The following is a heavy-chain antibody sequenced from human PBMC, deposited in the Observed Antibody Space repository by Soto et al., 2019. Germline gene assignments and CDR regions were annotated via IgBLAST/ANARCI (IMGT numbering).Heavy chain of an antibody. CDR3: ARDRGGYGPPDV. V-gene: IGHV3-11*06. D-gene: IGHD3-10*01. Sequence: QVQLVESGGGLVKPEGSLRLSCAAFGFSFSDSYMSWVRQAPGKGLEWVAYISGSSGYTGYADSVKGRFTISRDNAKNSLYLQMNSLRVEDTAVYYCARDRGGYGPPDVWGQGTTVTVSS. CDR1: GFSFSDSY. J-gene: IGHJ6*02. CDR2: ISGSSGYT.